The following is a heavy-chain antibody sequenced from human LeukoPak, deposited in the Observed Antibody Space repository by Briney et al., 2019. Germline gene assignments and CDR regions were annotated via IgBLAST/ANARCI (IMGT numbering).Heavy chain of an antibody. CDR2: ISGSGGST. CDR1: GFTLSSYA. J-gene: IGHJ4*02. Sequence: GGSLRLSCAASGFTLSSYAMSWVRQAPGKGLEWVSAISGSGGSTYYADSVKGRFTISRDNSKNTLYLQMNSLRAEDTAVYYCASLYCSSTSCPNFDYWGQGTLVTVSS. D-gene: IGHD2-2*01. V-gene: IGHV3-23*01. CDR3: ASLYCSSTSCPNFDY.